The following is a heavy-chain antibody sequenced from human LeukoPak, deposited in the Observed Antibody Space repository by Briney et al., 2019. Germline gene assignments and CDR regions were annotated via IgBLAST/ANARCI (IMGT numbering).Heavy chain of an antibody. CDR1: GYSFSDYW. J-gene: IGHJ4*02. V-gene: IGHV5-51*01. D-gene: IGHD3-22*01. Sequence: GESLKISCQTSGYSFSDYWIAWARQMPGKGLEWMGIVYPRDSDTRYGTSFQGQVTLLVDKSISTAYLQWNSLKASDTAMYYCARSGFHDSSGYLQHWGQGTLITVSS. CDR2: VYPRDSDT. CDR3: ARSGFHDSSGYLQH.